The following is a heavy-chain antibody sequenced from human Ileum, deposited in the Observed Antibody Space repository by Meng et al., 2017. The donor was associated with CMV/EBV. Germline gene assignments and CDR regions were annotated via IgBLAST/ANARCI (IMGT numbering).Heavy chain of an antibody. CDR3: ARRGTTLGHLGYFDY. V-gene: IGHV3-23*01. Sequence: SGFPFSRYAMHWVRQAPGKGLEWVSTIRATVTSTYYTDSVRGRFTISRDNSANMVWLQMKSLTAEDTAVYYCARRGTTLGHLGYFDYWGQGLLVTVSS. D-gene: IGHD7-27*01. J-gene: IGHJ4*02. CDR1: GFPFSRYA. CDR2: IRATVTST.